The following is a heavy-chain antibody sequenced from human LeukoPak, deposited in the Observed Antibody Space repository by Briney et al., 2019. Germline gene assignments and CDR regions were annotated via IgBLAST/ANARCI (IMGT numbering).Heavy chain of an antibody. CDR2: ISGSGGST. CDR1: GLTFSSYA. V-gene: IGHV3-23*01. J-gene: IGHJ4*02. CDR3: AKDGSGSYYLPYSSFDY. Sequence: PGGSLRLSCAASGLTFSSYAMSWVRQAPGKGLEWVSAISGSGGSTYYADSVKGRFTISRDNSKNTLYLQMNSLRADDTAVYYCAKDGSGSYYLPYSSFDYWGQGTLVTVSS. D-gene: IGHD3-10*01.